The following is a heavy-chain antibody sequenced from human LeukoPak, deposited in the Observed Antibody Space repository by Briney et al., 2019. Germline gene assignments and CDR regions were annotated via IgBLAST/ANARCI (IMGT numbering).Heavy chain of an antibody. CDR2: IYSSGST. D-gene: IGHD1-26*01. J-gene: IGHJ4*02. V-gene: IGHV4-4*07. Sequence: SETLSLTCTVSGGSISSYKWSWIRQPAGKGLGWIGRIYSSGSTNYNPSLKSRVAMSVDTSKNQFSPQLSSVTAADTAVYYCTRGIVGATAPDYWGQGTLVIVSS. CDR3: TRGIVGATAPDY. CDR1: GGSISSYK.